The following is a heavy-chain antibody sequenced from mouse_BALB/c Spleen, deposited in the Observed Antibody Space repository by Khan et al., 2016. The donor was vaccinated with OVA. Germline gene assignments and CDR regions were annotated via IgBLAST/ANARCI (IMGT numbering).Heavy chain of an antibody. CDR3: ARRYDGYYGGAMDY. CDR1: GFTFSSSA. Sequence: EVELVESGGGLVKPGGSLKLSCAASGFTFSSSAMSWVRQTPEKRLEWVATISSGGSYTYYPDSVKGRFTISRDNAKNTLYLQMSSLRSEDTAMSYCARRYDGYYGGAMDYWGQGTSVTVSS. V-gene: IGHV5-9-3*01. J-gene: IGHJ4*01. CDR2: ISSGGSYT. D-gene: IGHD2-3*01.